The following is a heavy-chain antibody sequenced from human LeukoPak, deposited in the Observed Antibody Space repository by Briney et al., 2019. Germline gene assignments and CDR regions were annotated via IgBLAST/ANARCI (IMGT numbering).Heavy chain of an antibody. D-gene: IGHD3-22*01. J-gene: IGHJ6*03. CDR1: GGSTSAYY. CDR3: ARRYYYDISGYYYYYMDV. V-gene: IGHV4-59*01. CDR2: INYSGGT. Sequence: SETLSLTCTVSGGSTSAYYWTWIRQPPGKGLEWIAYINYSGGTKYNPSLQSRVAMSIDTSKNQFSLRLSSVTAADTAVYYCARRYYYDISGYYYYYMDVWGKGTTVTVSS.